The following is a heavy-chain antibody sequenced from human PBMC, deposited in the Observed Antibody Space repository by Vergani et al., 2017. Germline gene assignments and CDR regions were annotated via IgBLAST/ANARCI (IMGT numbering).Heavy chain of an antibody. CDR3: ARGGINAYGGLWGFDY. V-gene: IGHV1-69*01. Sequence: QVQLVQSGAEVKKPGSSVKVSCKASGGTFSSYAISWVRQAPGQGLEWMGGIIPIFGTANYAQKFQGRVTITAHESTRTAYMELSSLRSEDPAVYYCARGGINAYGGLWGFDYWGQGTLVTVSS. J-gene: IGHJ4*02. CDR2: IIPIFGTA. CDR1: GGTFSSYA. D-gene: IGHD4-23*01.